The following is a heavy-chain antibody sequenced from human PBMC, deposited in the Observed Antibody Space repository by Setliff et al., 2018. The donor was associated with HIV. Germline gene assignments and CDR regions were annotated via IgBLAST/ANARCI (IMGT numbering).Heavy chain of an antibody. D-gene: IGHD5-12*01. Sequence: PVGSLRLSCAASGFTFSTYWMHWVRQAPGKGLVWVSHINNDGRKTTYADSVKGRFTVSRDNAKNTLYLQMNSLRAEDTAVYYCARVASGYDYGWLDPWGQGTLVTVSS. CDR1: GFTFSTYW. V-gene: IGHV3-74*03. CDR2: INNDGRKT. J-gene: IGHJ5*02. CDR3: ARVASGYDYGWLDP.